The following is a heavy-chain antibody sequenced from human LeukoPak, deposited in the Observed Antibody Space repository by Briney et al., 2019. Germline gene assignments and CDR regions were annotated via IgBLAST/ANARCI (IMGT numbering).Heavy chain of an antibody. D-gene: IGHD4-17*01. J-gene: IGHJ4*02. CDR2: IYSGGST. Sequence: GGSLRLSCAASGFTVSSNYMSWVRQAPGKGLEWVSVIYSGGSTYYADSVKGRFTISRDNSKNTLYLQMNSLRAEDTAVYYCAREWRNYGDAHLDYWGQGTLVTVSS. V-gene: IGHV3-53*01. CDR3: AREWRNYGDAHLDY. CDR1: GFTVSSNY.